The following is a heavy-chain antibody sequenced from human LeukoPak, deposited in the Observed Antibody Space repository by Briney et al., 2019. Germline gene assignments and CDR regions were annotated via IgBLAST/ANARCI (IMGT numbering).Heavy chain of an antibody. CDR2: ISAYNGNT. D-gene: IGHD3-3*01. CDR1: GYTFTSYG. Sequence: ASVKVSCKASGYTFTSYGISWVRPAPGQGLEWMGWISAYNGNTNYAQKLQGRVTMTTDTSTSTAYMELRSLRSDDTAVYYYARGPATRYYDFWSGHDYWGQGTLVTVSS. CDR3: ARGPATRYYDFWSGHDY. V-gene: IGHV1-18*01. J-gene: IGHJ4*02.